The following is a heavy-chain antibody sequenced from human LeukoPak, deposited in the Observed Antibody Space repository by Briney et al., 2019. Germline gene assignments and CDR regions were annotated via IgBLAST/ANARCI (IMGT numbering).Heavy chain of an antibody. Sequence: SETLSLTCTVSGYSISSGYYWGWIRQPPGKGLEWIGSIYHSGSTYYNPSLKSRVTISVDTSKNQFSLKLSSVTAADTAVYYCARGFTFGVVIIAFDYWGQGTLVTVSS. CDR2: IYHSGST. D-gene: IGHD3-3*01. CDR3: ARGFTFGVVIIAFDY. CDR1: GYSISSGYY. J-gene: IGHJ4*02. V-gene: IGHV4-38-2*02.